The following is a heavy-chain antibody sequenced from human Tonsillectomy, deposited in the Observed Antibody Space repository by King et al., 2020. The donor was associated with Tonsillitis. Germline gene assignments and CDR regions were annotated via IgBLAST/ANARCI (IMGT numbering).Heavy chain of an antibody. CDR1: GESFSAYY. D-gene: IGHD2-21*02. V-gene: IGHV4-34*01. CDR2: INHSGST. Sequence: VQLQQWGAGLLKPSETLSLTCAVYGESFSAYYWTWIRQPPGKGLEWIGEINHSGSTNCNPSRKSRVTISVDTSKNQFSLNLTSVSAADTAVYYCARRGGDWPRLDPWGQGTLVTVSS. CDR3: ARRGGDWPRLDP. J-gene: IGHJ5*02.